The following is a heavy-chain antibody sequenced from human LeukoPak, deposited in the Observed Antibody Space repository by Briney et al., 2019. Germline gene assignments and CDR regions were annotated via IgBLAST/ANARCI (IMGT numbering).Heavy chain of an antibody. CDR2: ISSSGSNI. J-gene: IGHJ4*02. CDR1: GFTFSSYE. D-gene: IGHD5-18*01. Sequence: GGTLRLSCAASGFTFSSYEMNWVRQAPGQGLEWVAYISSSGSNIYYADSVKGRFTISRDKAKNSLYLQMNSLRAEDTAVYYCARDREGSHYATWIQLCDYWGQGALVTVSS. CDR3: ARDREGSHYATWIQLCDY. V-gene: IGHV3-48*03.